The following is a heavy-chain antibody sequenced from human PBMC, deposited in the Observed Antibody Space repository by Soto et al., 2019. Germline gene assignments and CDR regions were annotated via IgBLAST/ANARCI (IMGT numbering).Heavy chain of an antibody. CDR2: IYYSGST. CDR3: ARHRYGDCGLFIKPFDY. CDR1: GGSISSYY. V-gene: IGHV4-59*08. J-gene: IGHJ4*02. D-gene: IGHD4-17*01. Sequence: PSETLSLTCTVSGGSISSYYWSWIRQPPGKGLEWIGYIYYSGSTNYNPSLKSRVTISVDTSKNQFSLKLISVTAADTAVYYCARHRYGDCGLFIKPFDYWGQGTLVTVSS.